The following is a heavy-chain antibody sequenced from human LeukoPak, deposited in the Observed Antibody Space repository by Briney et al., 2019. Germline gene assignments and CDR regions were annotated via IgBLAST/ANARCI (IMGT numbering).Heavy chain of an antibody. CDR2: VHLEGRT. V-gene: IGHV4-4*02. Sequence: SETLSLTCDVSGGSVSSTNSWTWVRQPQGKGLEGIGEVHLEGRTNYNPSPKSRLIMPVDLPENHISLKLTSVHAADRAVYYWAREGGFCRPLDYSGQGTLVTVSS. J-gene: IGHJ4*02. D-gene: IGHD3-3*01. CDR3: AREGGFCRPLDY. CDR1: GGSVSSTNS.